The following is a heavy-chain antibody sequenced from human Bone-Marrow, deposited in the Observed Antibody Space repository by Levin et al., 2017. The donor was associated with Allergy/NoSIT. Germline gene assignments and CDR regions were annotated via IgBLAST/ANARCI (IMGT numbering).Heavy chain of an antibody. J-gene: IGHJ5*02. Sequence: GESLKISCAASGFTFSSYAMSWVRQAPGKGLEWVSAISGSGGSTYYADSVKGRFTISRDNSKNTLYLQMNSLRAEDTAVYYCAKRGDIVATYNWFDPWGQGTLVTVSS. CDR1: GFTFSSYA. CDR3: AKRGDIVATYNWFDP. CDR2: ISGSGGST. D-gene: IGHD5-12*01. V-gene: IGHV3-23*01.